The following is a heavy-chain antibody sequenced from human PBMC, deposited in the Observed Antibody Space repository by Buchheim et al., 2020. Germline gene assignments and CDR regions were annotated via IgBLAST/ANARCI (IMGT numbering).Heavy chain of an antibody. V-gene: IGHV4-31*03. CDR1: GGSISSGGYY. J-gene: IGHJ6*02. Sequence: QVQLQESGPGLVQPSQPLSLTCTVSGGSISSGGYYWSWIRQHPGKGLEWIGYIYYSGSTHYNPSPKSRVTISVDTSKNPFTLKLSSVTAADTAVYYCARDPGGKYYYGMDVWGQGTT. CDR2: IYYSGST. CDR3: ARDPGGKYYYGMDV. D-gene: IGHD3-16*01.